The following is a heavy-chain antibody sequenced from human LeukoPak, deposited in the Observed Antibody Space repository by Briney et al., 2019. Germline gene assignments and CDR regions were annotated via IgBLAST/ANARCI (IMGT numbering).Heavy chain of an antibody. J-gene: IGHJ4*02. Sequence: GGSLRLSCAASGFTVSSNYMSWVRQAPGKGLEWVLVIYSGGSTYYADSVKGRFAISRDNSKNTLYLQMNSLRAEDTAVYYCARDLAGISDYWGQGTLVTVSS. V-gene: IGHV3-53*01. D-gene: IGHD1-14*01. CDR2: IYSGGST. CDR1: GFTVSSNY. CDR3: ARDLAGISDY.